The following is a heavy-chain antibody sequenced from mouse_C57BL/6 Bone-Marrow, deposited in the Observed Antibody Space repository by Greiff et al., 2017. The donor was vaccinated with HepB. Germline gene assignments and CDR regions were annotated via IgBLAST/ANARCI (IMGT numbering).Heavy chain of an antibody. D-gene: IGHD2-5*01. V-gene: IGHV5-12*01. J-gene: IGHJ3*01. Sequence: EVKLMESGGGLVQPGGSLKLSCAASGFTFSDYYMYWVRQTPEKRLEWVAYISNGGGSTYYPDTVKGRFTISRDNAKNTLYLQMSRLKSEDTAMYYCARQRYSNPAWFAYWGQGTLVTVSA. CDR1: GFTFSDYY. CDR3: ARQRYSNPAWFAY. CDR2: ISNGGGST.